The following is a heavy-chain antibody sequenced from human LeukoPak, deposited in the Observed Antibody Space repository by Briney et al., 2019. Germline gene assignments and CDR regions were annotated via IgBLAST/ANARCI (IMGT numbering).Heavy chain of an antibody. V-gene: IGHV4-38-2*01. J-gene: IGHJ4*02. CDR1: GYSISSDYY. Sequence: SETLSLTCAVSGYSISSDYYWGWIRQPPGRGLEWIGSIYHSGSTYYNSSLKSRVTISVDTSKNRFSLKLNSVTAADTAVYYCARISRYFSDSSGFYPSHFDYWGQGTLVTVSS. CDR2: IYHSGST. CDR3: ARISRYFSDSSGFYPSHFDY. D-gene: IGHD3-22*01.